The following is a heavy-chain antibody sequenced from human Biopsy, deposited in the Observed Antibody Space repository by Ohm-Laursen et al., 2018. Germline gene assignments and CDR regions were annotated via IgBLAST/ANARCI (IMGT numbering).Heavy chain of an antibody. CDR2: ISYDGSKT. Sequence: SLRLSCAAPGFTFSNSGMHWVRQAPGKGLKWVAAISYDGSKTDYGDSVKGRLNISRDNSKNTLDLQMSSLRVEDTAVYFCAKDKGTFNFYYYGMDVWGQGTTVTVSS. D-gene: IGHD2/OR15-2a*01. CDR1: GFTFSNSG. CDR3: AKDKGTFNFYYYGMDV. J-gene: IGHJ6*02. V-gene: IGHV3-30*18.